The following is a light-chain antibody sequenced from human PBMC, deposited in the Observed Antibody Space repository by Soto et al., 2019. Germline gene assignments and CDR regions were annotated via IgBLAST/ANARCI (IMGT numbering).Light chain of an antibody. V-gene: IGKV3-11*01. Sequence: IVLTQSPATLSLSPGERATLSCRTSQSISTYLAWYQQKPGQAPRILIYDASRRATGIPARFSGSGSGTDFTLTISSLEPEDFAVYYCQLRGKWPPPFGGGTKVEIK. CDR2: DAS. CDR1: QSISTY. J-gene: IGKJ4*01. CDR3: QLRGKWPPP.